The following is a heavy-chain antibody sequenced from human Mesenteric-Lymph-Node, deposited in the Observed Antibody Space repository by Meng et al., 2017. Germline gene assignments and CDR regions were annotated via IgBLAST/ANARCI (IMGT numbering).Heavy chain of an antibody. Sequence: SVKVSCKASGGTFSSYAISWVRQAPGQGLEWMGGIIPIFGTANYAQKFQGRVTITADKSTSTAYMELSSLRSEDTAVYYCARDQRVGDFWSGYSAGIDYWGQGTLVTVSS. D-gene: IGHD3-3*01. CDR2: IIPIFGTA. CDR1: GGTFSSYA. V-gene: IGHV1-69*06. CDR3: ARDQRVGDFWSGYSAGIDY. J-gene: IGHJ4*02.